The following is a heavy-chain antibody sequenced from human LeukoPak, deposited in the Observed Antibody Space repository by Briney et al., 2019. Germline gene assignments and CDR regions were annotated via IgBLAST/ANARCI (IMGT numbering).Heavy chain of an antibody. CDR3: ARDSPPDY. CDR1: GFTFSSYA. Sequence: PGRSLRLSCAASGFTFSSYAMHWVRQAPGKGLEWVAVISYDGSNKYYADSVKGRFTISRDNSKNTLYLQMNSLRTEDTAVYYCARDSPPDYWGQGTLVTVSS. V-gene: IGHV3-30*14. J-gene: IGHJ4*02. CDR2: ISYDGSNK.